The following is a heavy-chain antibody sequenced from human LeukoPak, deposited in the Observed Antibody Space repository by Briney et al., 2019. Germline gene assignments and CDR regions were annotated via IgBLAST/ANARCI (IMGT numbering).Heavy chain of an antibody. V-gene: IGHV3-21*01. D-gene: IGHD5-24*01. CDR1: GFTFSSYS. CDR3: ARGLGWLQLYYYYGMDV. J-gene: IGHJ6*02. CDR2: ISSSSSYI. Sequence: GGSLRLSCAASGFTFSSYSMNWVRQAPGKGLGWVSSISSSSSYIYYADSVKGRFTISRDNAKNSLYLQMNSLRAEDTAVYYCARGLGWLQLYYYYGMDVWGQGTTVTVSS.